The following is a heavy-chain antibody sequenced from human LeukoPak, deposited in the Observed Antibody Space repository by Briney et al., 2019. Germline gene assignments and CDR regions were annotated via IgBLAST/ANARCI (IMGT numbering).Heavy chain of an antibody. D-gene: IGHD3-22*01. CDR3: AAFGRGWRANRYYFDY. Sequence: ASVKVSCKASGYTFTSYGISWVRQAPGQGLEWMGWISAYNGNTNYAQKLQGRVTMTTDTSTSTAYMELRSLRSDDTAVYYCAAFGRGWRANRYYFDYWGQGTLVTVSS. V-gene: IGHV1-18*01. CDR1: GYTFTSYG. CDR2: ISAYNGNT. J-gene: IGHJ4*02.